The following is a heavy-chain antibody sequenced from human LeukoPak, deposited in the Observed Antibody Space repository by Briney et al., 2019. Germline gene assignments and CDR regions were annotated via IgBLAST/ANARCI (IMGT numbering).Heavy chain of an antibody. J-gene: IGHJ4*02. V-gene: IGHV3-66*01. CDR3: ARDKTAMADPFDY. Sequence: PGGSLRLSCAASGFTVSSNYMNWVRQAPGKGLEWVSVLYSGGSTYYADSVKGRFTISRDNSKNTVYLQMNSLRAEDTAVYYCARDKTAMADPFDYWGQGTLVTVSS. CDR1: GFTVSSNY. D-gene: IGHD6-19*01. CDR2: LYSGGST.